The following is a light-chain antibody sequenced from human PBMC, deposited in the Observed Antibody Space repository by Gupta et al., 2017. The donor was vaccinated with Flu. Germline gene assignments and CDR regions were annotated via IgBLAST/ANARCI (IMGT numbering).Light chain of an antibody. Sequence: DIQMTQSPSSLSASVGDRVTITCRASRSISTFLNWYQQKPGKAPNLLIYGTSTLHAGVPSRFSGSGSGTDFTLTISRLLPEDFATYYCQQSYTTLHTFGQGTKLEIK. V-gene: IGKV1-39*01. CDR2: GTS. J-gene: IGKJ2*01. CDR3: QQSYTTLHT. CDR1: RSISTF.